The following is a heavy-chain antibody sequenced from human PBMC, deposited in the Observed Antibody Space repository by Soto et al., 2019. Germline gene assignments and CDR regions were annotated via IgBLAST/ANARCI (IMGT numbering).Heavy chain of an antibody. Sequence: ASVKVSCKASGYTFTGYYMHWVRQAPGQGLEWMGWINPNSGGTNYAQKFQGWVTMTRDTSISTAYMELSRLRSDDTAVYYCARDLIPRYYDFWSGSPNGMDVWGQGTTVTVSS. J-gene: IGHJ6*02. CDR2: INPNSGGT. V-gene: IGHV1-2*04. CDR1: GYTFTGYY. D-gene: IGHD3-3*01. CDR3: ARDLIPRYYDFWSGSPNGMDV.